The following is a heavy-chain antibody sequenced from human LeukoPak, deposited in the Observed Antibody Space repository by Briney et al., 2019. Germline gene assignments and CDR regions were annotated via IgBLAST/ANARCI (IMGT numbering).Heavy chain of an antibody. Sequence: GGSLRLSCAASGFTVSSNYMSWVRQAPGKGLEWVAVISYDGSNKYYADSVKGRFTISRDNSKNTLYLQMNSLRAEDTAVYYCARDRYSSSWYEVDYWGQGTLVTVSS. CDR1: GFTVSSNY. J-gene: IGHJ4*02. V-gene: IGHV3-30*03. CDR2: ISYDGSNK. D-gene: IGHD6-13*01. CDR3: ARDRYSSSWYEVDY.